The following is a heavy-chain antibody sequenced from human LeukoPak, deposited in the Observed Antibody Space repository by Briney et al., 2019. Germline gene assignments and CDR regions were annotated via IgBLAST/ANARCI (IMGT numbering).Heavy chain of an antibody. CDR2: ISAYNGNT. V-gene: IGHV1-18*01. CDR3: ARGDTRGSGWHQPFDY. J-gene: IGHJ4*02. D-gene: IGHD6-19*01. Sequence: ASVKVSCKASGYTFTSYGISWVRQAPGQGLEWMGWISAYNGNTNYAQKLQGRVTTTTDTSTSTAYMELRSLRSDDTAVYYCARGDTRGSGWHQPFDYWGQGTLVTVSS. CDR1: GYTFTSYG.